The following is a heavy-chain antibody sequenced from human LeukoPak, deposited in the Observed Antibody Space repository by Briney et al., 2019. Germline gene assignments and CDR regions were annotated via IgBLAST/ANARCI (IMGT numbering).Heavy chain of an antibody. CDR1: GFTFSSYA. CDR3: AREKVYAIFYYYYGMDV. V-gene: IGHV3-30-3*01. J-gene: IGHJ6*02. D-gene: IGHD2-8*01. Sequence: GGSLRLSCAASGFTFSSYAMHWVRQAPGKGLEWVAVISYDGSNKYYADSVKGRFTISRDNSKSTLYLQMNSLRAEDTAVYYCAREKVYAIFYYYYGMDVWGQGTTVTVSS. CDR2: ISYDGSNK.